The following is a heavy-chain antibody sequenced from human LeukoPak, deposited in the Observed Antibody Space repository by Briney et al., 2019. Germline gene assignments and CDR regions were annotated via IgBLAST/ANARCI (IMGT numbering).Heavy chain of an antibody. CDR2: INSDGSST. J-gene: IGHJ4*02. Sequence: GGSLRLSCAASGFTFSSYWMHWVRQAPGKGLVWVSRINSDGSSTSYADSVKGRFTISRDNAKNTLYLQMSSLRAEATAVYYCARDGGASMTLINWGQGTLVTVSS. CDR3: ARDGGASMTLIN. V-gene: IGHV3-74*01. D-gene: IGHD2/OR15-2a*01. CDR1: GFTFSSYW.